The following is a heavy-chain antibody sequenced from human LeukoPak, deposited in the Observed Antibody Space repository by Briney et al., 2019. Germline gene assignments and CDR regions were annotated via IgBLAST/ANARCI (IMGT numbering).Heavy chain of an antibody. CDR2: INHSGST. J-gene: IGHJ5*02. Sequence: SETLSLTCAVYGGSFSGYYWSWIRQPPGKGLEWIGEINHSGSTNYNPSLKSRVTISVDTSKNQFSLKLSSVTAADTAVYYCARSSSNWNWFDLWGQGTLVTVSS. CDR3: ARSSSNWNWFDL. CDR1: GGSFSGYY. V-gene: IGHV4-34*01. D-gene: IGHD6-13*01.